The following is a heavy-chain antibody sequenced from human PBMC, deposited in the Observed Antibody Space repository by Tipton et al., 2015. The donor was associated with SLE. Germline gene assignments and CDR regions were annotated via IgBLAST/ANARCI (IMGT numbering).Heavy chain of an antibody. CDR3: ARGLGDYYDSSGRRWFYP. CDR2: MNPNSGNT. Sequence: SGAEVKKPGASVKVSCKASGYTFTSYDINWVRQATGQGLEWMGWMNPNSGNTGYAQKFQGRVTMTRNTSISTACMELSSLRSEDTAVYYCARGLGDYYDSSGRRWFYPWGQGTLVTVSS. D-gene: IGHD3-22*01. CDR1: GYTFTSYD. V-gene: IGHV1-8*01. J-gene: IGHJ5*02.